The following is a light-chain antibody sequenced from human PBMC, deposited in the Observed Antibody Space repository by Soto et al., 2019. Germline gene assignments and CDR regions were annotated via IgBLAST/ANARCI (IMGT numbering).Light chain of an antibody. V-gene: IGKV2-30*01. J-gene: IGKJ2*01. CDR3: MQGTHWPPYT. CDR2: KVS. CDR1: QSLVYSDGNTY. Sequence: DVVMTQSPLSLPVTLGQPASISCRSSQSLVYSDGNTYLNWFQQRPGQSPRRLIYKVSNRDSGVPDRFSGSGSGTDFTLKISRVEAEDVGVYYCMQGTHWPPYTFGQGTKVYIK.